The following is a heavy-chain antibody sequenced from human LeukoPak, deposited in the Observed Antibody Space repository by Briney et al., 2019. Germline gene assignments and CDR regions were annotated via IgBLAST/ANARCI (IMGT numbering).Heavy chain of an antibody. CDR3: TYLRTPYYNDKWLDP. CDR2: ISSGSSMI. D-gene: IGHD3/OR15-3a*01. J-gene: IGHJ5*02. CDR1: GFTITSWS. V-gene: IGHV3-48*04. Sequence: GGSLRLSCAVSGFTITSWSMNWVRQAPGKGLEWLSYISSGSSMIYYADSVKGRFTISRDDAKNLVYLQMNSLRAEDTAVYYCTYLRTPYYNDKWLDPWGQGALVTVSS.